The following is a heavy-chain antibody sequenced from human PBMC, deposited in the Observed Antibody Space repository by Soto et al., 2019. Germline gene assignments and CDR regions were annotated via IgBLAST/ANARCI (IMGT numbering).Heavy chain of an antibody. V-gene: IGHV2-5*02. Sequence: SGHTLVHPTQTLTLTCTFSGFSLSTSGVGVGWIRQPPGKALEWLALIYWDDDKRYSPSLKSRLTITKDTSKNQVVLTMTNMDPVDTSSYYCSHRRADFSCVSCCSIWVVRWG. CDR3: SHRRADFSCVSCCSIWVVR. CDR2: IYWDDDK. CDR1: GFSLSTSGVG. J-gene: IGHJ5*02. D-gene: IGHD2-15*01.